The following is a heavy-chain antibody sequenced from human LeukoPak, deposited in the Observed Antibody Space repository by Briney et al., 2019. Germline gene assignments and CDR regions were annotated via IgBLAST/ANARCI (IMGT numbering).Heavy chain of an antibody. Sequence: PSETLSLTCTVSGGSISSGGYYWSWIRQPPGKGLEWIGYIYHSGSTYYNPSLKSRVTISVDRSKNQFSLKLSSVTAADTAVYYCARLEERPPYYFDYWGQGTLVTVSS. J-gene: IGHJ4*02. CDR3: ARLEERPPYYFDY. CDR1: GGSISSGGYY. D-gene: IGHD1-1*01. CDR2: IYHSGST. V-gene: IGHV4-30-2*01.